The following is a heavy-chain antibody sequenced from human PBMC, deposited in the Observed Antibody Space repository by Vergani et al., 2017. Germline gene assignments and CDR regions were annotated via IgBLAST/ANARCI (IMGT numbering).Heavy chain of an antibody. CDR1: GGSISSYY. V-gene: IGHV4-59*08. CDR2: IYYSGST. D-gene: IGHD3-22*01. Sequence: QVQLQESGPGLVKPSETLSLTCTVSGGSISSYYWSWIRQPPGKGLEWIGYIYYSGSTNYNPSLKSRVTISVDTSKNQFSLKLSSVTAADTAVYYCARHIPYTMIVVVFDYWGQGTLVTVSS. CDR3: ARHIPYTMIVVVFDY. J-gene: IGHJ4*02.